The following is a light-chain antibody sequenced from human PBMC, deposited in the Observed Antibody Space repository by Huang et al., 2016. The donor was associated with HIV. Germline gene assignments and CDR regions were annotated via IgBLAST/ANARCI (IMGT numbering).Light chain of an antibody. CDR3: QQSYNTPLT. CDR2: AAS. CDR1: QSIHSY. J-gene: IGKJ4*01. Sequence: DIQMTQSPSSLSASVGDRVTITCRASQSIHSYLNWYQQKPGKAPKVLIYAASSLQSGVPSRFSGSGSGTDFTLTINSLQPEDFAIYYCQQSYNTPLTFGGGTRLEIK. V-gene: IGKV1-39*01.